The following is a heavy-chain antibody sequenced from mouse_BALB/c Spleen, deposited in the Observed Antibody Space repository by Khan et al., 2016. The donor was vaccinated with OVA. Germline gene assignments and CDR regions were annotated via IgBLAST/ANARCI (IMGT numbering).Heavy chain of an antibody. V-gene: IGHV2-2*02. D-gene: IGHD1-1*02. CDR1: GFSLANYG. CDR2: IWSGGIT. Sequence: QVQLQQPGPGLVQPSQSLSITCTVSGFSLANYGVHWVRQSPGKGLEWLGVIWSGGITDYNATFISRLSISKDNSKGQVFFKMNSLQANDTAIYYCARNRNGYFDSWGQGSTLTVSS. J-gene: IGHJ2*01. CDR3: ARNRNGYFDS.